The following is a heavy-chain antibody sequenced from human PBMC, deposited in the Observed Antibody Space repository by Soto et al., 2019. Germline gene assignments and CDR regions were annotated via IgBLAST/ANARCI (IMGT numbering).Heavy chain of an antibody. J-gene: IGHJ5*02. V-gene: IGHV3-23*01. D-gene: IGHD3-22*01. CDR2: ISGSGSGT. CDR3: TKDQVEGCYDTGGSQGS. Sequence: PGGSLRLSCAASGFTFSSYAMSWVRQAPGEGLDWVSTISGSGSGTYYADSVKGRFTISRDNSKNTLYLQMDRLRAEDTAVYFCTKDQVEGCYDTGGSQGSWGQGTLVTVSP. CDR1: GFTFSSYA.